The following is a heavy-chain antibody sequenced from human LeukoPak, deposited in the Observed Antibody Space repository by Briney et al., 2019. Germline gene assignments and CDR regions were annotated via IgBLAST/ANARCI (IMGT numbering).Heavy chain of an antibody. D-gene: IGHD3-22*01. Sequence: KPSETLSLTCTVSGGSISGYYWSWIRRPPGKGLEWIGHIYYSGGADYNASLKRRATMFVDTSKNEFSLTLRSVTAADTAVYYCARVGDSSGYSVLDSWGQGTLVTVSS. J-gene: IGHJ4*02. CDR1: GGSISGYY. CDR3: ARVGDSSGYSVLDS. V-gene: IGHV4-59*01. CDR2: IYYSGGA.